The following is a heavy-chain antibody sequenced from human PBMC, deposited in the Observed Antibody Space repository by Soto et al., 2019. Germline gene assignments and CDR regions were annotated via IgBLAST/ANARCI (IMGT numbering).Heavy chain of an antibody. J-gene: IGHJ4*02. D-gene: IGHD6-19*01. V-gene: IGHV4-30-2*01. CDR1: CGPIISGGYS. CDR3: ARAQWLVLDY. Sequence: SETLSLTCTVSCGPIISGGYSWSWIRQPPGKGLEWIGYIYHSGSTYYNPSLKSRVTISLDRSKNHFSLKLSSVSAADTAVYYCARAQWLVLDYWGQGTLVTVS. CDR2: IYHSGST.